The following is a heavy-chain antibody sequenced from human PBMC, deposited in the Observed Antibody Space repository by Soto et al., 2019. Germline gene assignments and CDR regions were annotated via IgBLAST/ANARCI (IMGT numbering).Heavy chain of an antibody. CDR2: ISYDGRNK. J-gene: IGHJ4*02. Sequence: GGSLRLSCAASGFTFSTYGMHWVRQAPGKGLEWVAVISYDGRNKYYAESVKGRFTVSRDDSKNTLSLQMNSLRAEDTAVYYCAKDRVGSPFTDYWGQGTLVTVSS. D-gene: IGHD1-26*01. CDR3: AKDRVGSPFTDY. V-gene: IGHV3-30*18. CDR1: GFTFSTYG.